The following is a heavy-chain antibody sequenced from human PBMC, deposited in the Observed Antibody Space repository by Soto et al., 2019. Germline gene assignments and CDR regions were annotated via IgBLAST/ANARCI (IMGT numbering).Heavy chain of an antibody. J-gene: IGHJ3*02. CDR3: ARDFATGVDHAFDN. CDR1: GFTFSSYG. Sequence: QVQLVESGGGVVQPGRSLRLYCAASGFTFSSYGMHWVRQAPGKGLEWVAVIWYDGSNKYYADSVKGRFTISRDNSKNTLYLQMNSLRAEDMAVYYCARDFATGVDHAFDNWGQGTMVTVSS. V-gene: IGHV3-33*01. CDR2: IWYDGSNK. D-gene: IGHD5-12*01.